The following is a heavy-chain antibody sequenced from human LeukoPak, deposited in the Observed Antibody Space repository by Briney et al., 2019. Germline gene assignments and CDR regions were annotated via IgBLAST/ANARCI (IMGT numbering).Heavy chain of an antibody. Sequence: PSGTLSLTCAVSGGSISSSNWWSWVRQPPGKGLEWIGEINHSGSTNYNPSLKSRVTISVDTSKNQFSLKLSSVTAADTAVYCCARVRSGPRELLLHNAFDIWGQGTMVTVSS. CDR1: GGSISSSNW. CDR3: ARVRSGPRELLLHNAFDI. J-gene: IGHJ3*02. CDR2: INHSGST. V-gene: IGHV4-4*01. D-gene: IGHD1-26*01.